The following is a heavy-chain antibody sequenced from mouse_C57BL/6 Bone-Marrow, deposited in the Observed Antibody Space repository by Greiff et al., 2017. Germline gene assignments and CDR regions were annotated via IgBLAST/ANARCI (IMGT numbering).Heavy chain of an antibody. D-gene: IGHD3-2*02. J-gene: IGHJ4*01. CDR2: IDPSASYT. CDR1: GYTFTSYW. V-gene: IGHV1-69*01. CDR3: AREQLRLRDAMDY. Sequence: QVQLQQPGAELVMPGASVKLSCKASGYTFTSYWMHWVKQRPGQGLEWIGEIDPSASYTKYNQKFKGKSTLTVDKSSSTAYMQLSSLTSEDSAVYYCAREQLRLRDAMDYWGQGTSVTVAS.